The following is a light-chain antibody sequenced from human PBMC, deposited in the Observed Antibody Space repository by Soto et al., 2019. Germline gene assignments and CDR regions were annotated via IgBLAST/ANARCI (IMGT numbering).Light chain of an antibody. Sequence: EIVLTQSPATLSLSPGERATLSCRASQSVSSYLAWYQQKPGQAPRLLIYDASNTATGIPARFSGSGSGTDFTLTISSLEPEDFAAYYCQQRSNWPITFGQGTRLEIK. CDR2: DAS. CDR1: QSVSSY. J-gene: IGKJ5*01. V-gene: IGKV3-11*01. CDR3: QQRSNWPIT.